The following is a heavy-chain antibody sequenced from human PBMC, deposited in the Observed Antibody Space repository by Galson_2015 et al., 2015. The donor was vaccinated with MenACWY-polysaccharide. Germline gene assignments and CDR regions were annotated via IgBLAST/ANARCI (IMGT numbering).Heavy chain of an antibody. D-gene: IGHD2-2*01. CDR2: TYYRSKWYY. CDR1: GDSVSSNSAS. CDR3: ARAPDFFTRGFDY. J-gene: IGHJ4*02. V-gene: IGHV6-1*01. Sequence: CAISGDSVSSNSASWNWIRQSPSGGLEWLGRTYYRSKWYYDYALSVRSRITLNPDTSKNQVSPQLNSMTPEDTAVYYCARAPDFFTRGFDYWGLGTLVTVSS.